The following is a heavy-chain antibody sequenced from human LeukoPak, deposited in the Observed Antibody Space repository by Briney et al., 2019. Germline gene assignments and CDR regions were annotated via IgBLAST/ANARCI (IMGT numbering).Heavy chain of an antibody. CDR1: GFSFSAYA. CDR3: ARDGGTDYYYFDY. Sequence: AWGSLRLSCAASGFSFSAYAMHWVRQAPGKGLEGVAIISYDGDRKFYADSVKGRFTISRDISKNMLYLQMSSLRVEDTAMYYCARDGGTDYYYFDYWSQGTLVTVSS. CDR2: ISYDGDRK. J-gene: IGHJ4*02. D-gene: IGHD3-9*01. V-gene: IGHV3-30-3*01.